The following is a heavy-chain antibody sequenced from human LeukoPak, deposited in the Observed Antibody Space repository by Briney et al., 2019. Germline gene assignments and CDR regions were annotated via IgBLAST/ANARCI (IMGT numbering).Heavy chain of an antibody. V-gene: IGHV3-23*01. CDR2: IGFSGGST. D-gene: IGHD5-24*01. Sequence: GGSLRLSCAASGFTFSSYAMSWVRQAPGKGLEWISVIGFSGGSTYYADSVKGRFTISRDNSRNTLYLQMNSLRAEDTAVYYCARDNLRGRWLQSWFDPWGQGTLVTVSS. CDR3: ARDNLRGRWLQSWFDP. J-gene: IGHJ5*02. CDR1: GFTFSSYA.